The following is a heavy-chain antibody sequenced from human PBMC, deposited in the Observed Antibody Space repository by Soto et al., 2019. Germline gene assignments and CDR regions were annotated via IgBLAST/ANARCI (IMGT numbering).Heavy chain of an antibody. CDR3: ARGNHRWLQLWYFDL. Sequence: QVQLVQSGAEVKKPGSSVKVSCKASGGTFSNYHISWVRQAPGQGLEWMGGIIPIFGTVNYAQKFQGRVTITADESTSTAYMELSSLRSEDTAVYYCARGNHRWLQLWYFDLWGRGTLVTVYS. CDR1: GGTFSNYH. V-gene: IGHV1-69*12. CDR2: IIPIFGTV. D-gene: IGHD5-12*01. J-gene: IGHJ2*01.